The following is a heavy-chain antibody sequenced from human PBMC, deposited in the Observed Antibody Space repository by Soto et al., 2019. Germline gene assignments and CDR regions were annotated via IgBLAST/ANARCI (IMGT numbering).Heavy chain of an antibody. CDR2: INKNGFTI. D-gene: IGHD6-19*01. Sequence: GWSMRLSGPVYGYTLTTYSMNWVRQAPGKGLEWISFINKNGFTIYYADSVKGRFTISRDYAKNSLYLQMDSLRHEDTAVYYCARGAVTGTSLFDYWGLGTLVTVSS. J-gene: IGHJ4*02. CDR1: GYTLTTYS. V-gene: IGHV3-48*02. CDR3: ARGAVTGTSLFDY.